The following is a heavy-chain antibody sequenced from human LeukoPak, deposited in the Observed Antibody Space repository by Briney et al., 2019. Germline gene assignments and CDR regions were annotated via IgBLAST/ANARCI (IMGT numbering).Heavy chain of an antibody. Sequence: ASVKVSCKASGYSFTSYGISWVRQAPGQGLEWMGWISGYNGNTNYAQKLQGRVTMTTDTSTSTAYMELRSLRSDDTAVYYCARYELFYDSSGYYPFDYWGQGTLVTVSS. V-gene: IGHV1-18*01. CDR1: GYSFTSYG. CDR2: ISGYNGNT. CDR3: ARYELFYDSSGYYPFDY. J-gene: IGHJ4*02. D-gene: IGHD3-22*01.